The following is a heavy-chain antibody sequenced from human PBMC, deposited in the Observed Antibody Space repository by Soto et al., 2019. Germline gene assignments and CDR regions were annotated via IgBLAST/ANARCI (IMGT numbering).Heavy chain of an antibody. CDR1: GFTFSSYS. J-gene: IGHJ5*02. CDR3: ARVSNVLLWFGELNRHNWFDT. V-gene: IGHV3-21*01. Sequence: GGSLRLSCAASGFTFSSYSMNWVRQAPGKGLEWVSSISSSSSYIYYADSVKGRFTISRDNAKNSLYLQMNSLRAEDTAVYYCARVSNVLLWFGELNRHNWFDTWGQSTLVTVSS. CDR2: ISSSSSYI. D-gene: IGHD3-10*01.